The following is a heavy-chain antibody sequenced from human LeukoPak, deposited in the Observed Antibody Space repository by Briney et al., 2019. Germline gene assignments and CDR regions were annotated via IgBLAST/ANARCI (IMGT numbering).Heavy chain of an antibody. Sequence: GGSLRLSCAASGFTFSSYWMSWVRQAPGKGLEWVANIKQDGSEKYYVDSVKGRFTISRDNAKNSLYPQMNSLRAEDTAVYYCARDGVGVVVTAIFDYWGQGTLVTVSS. CDR1: GFTFSSYW. J-gene: IGHJ4*02. V-gene: IGHV3-7*01. D-gene: IGHD2-21*02. CDR2: IKQDGSEK. CDR3: ARDGVGVVVTAIFDY.